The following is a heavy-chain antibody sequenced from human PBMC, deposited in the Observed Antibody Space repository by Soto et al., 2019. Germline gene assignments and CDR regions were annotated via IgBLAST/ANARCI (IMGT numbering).Heavy chain of an antibody. CDR2: IYYSGST. CDR3: ARGYYDFWSGYYTPYYGMDV. Sequence: LETLSLTCTVSGGSISSSSYYWGWIRQPPGKGLEWIGSIYYSGSTYYNPSLKSRVTISVDTSKNQFSLKLSSVTAADTAVYYCARGYYDFWSGYYTPYYGMDVWGQGTTVTVSS. CDR1: GGSISSSSYY. J-gene: IGHJ6*02. D-gene: IGHD3-3*01. V-gene: IGHV4-39*01.